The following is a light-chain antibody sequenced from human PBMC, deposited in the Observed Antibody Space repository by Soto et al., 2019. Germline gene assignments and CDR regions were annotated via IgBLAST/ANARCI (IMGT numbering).Light chain of an antibody. CDR3: HQYGSSAWT. CDR1: QSVASN. CDR2: GAS. V-gene: IGKV3-20*01. Sequence: EMALTQSPSTLSVSAGERATLSCRASQSVASNLPWYQQKPGQAPKLLIYGASNRATGIPDRFSGSGSGTDFTLTISRLEPEDFAVYYCHQYGSSAWTFGQGTKV. J-gene: IGKJ1*01.